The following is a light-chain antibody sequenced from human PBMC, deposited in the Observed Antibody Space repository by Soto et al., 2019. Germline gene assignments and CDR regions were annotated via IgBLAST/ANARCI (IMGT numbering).Light chain of an antibody. V-gene: IGKV3-11*01. CDR3: QQRSNWPIT. J-gene: IGKJ5*01. CDR1: QSLRSS. Sequence: ETMMTQSPDTLSVSLGERSTLSCRASQSLRSSLAWYQQKPGQXPRXXIYDASTRATGIPARFSGSGSGTDLTITINNLDPEDCEVYYGQQRSNWPITFGQGTRLEIK. CDR2: DAS.